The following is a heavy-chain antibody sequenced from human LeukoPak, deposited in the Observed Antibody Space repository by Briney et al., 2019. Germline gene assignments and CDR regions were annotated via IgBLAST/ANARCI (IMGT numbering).Heavy chain of an antibody. CDR2: ISAYNGNT. CDR3: ARDGSTLELWFGDTDSYYCGMDV. Sequence: ASVTVSCTSSGYTFTSYGISWVRQAPGQGLEWMGWISAYNGNTNYAQKLQGRVTMTTDTSTSTAYMEMRSLRCDDKAVYYCARDGSTLELWFGDTDSYYCGMDVWGEGTTVTVSS. J-gene: IGHJ6*04. D-gene: IGHD3-10*01. V-gene: IGHV1-18*01. CDR1: GYTFTSYG.